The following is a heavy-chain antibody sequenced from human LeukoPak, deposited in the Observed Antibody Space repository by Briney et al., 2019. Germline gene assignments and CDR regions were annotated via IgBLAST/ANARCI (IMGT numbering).Heavy chain of an antibody. CDR3: ARESSVGAHKAFDY. D-gene: IGHD1-26*01. CDR2: INSDGRST. J-gene: IGHJ4*02. V-gene: IGHV3-74*01. Sequence: PGGSLRLSCAASGFTFSNYWMHWVRPAPGKGVVWVSRINSDGRSTNYADSVKGRFTISKDNAKNTLYLQMNNLRAEDTAVYYCARESSVGAHKAFDYWGQGTLVTVS. CDR1: GFTFSNYW.